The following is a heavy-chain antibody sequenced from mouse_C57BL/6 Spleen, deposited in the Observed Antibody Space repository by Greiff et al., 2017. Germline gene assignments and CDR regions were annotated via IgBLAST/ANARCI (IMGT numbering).Heavy chain of an antibody. CDR3: EREDYGYTAY. J-gene: IGHJ3*01. Sequence: QVQLQQPGAELVRPGSSVKLSCKASGYTFTSYWMHWVKQRPIQGLEWIGNIDPSDSETHYNQKFKDKATLTVDKSSSTDYMQLSSLTSEDSAVYYCEREDYGYTAYWGQGTLVTVSA. CDR2: IDPSDSET. CDR1: GYTFTSYW. V-gene: IGHV1-52*01. D-gene: IGHD2-2*01.